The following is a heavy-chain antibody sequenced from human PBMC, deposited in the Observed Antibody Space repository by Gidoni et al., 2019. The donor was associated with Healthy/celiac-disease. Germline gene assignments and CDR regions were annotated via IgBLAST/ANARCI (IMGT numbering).Heavy chain of an antibody. J-gene: IGHJ5*02. D-gene: IGHD1-26*01. CDR3: ARGEVGATGVGWFDP. Sequence: QVQLQESGPGLAKPSETLSLTCTVSGGSISSYYGSWIRQPAGRGLEWIGRIYTSGSTHYNPSLKSRVTMSVDTSKNQFSLKLSSVTAADTAVYYCARGEVGATGVGWFDPWGQGTLVTVSS. CDR2: IYTSGST. CDR1: GGSISSYY. V-gene: IGHV4-4*07.